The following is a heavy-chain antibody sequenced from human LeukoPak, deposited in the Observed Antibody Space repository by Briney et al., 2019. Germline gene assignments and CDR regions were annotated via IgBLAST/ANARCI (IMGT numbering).Heavy chain of an antibody. Sequence: NASETLSLTCTVSGGSISSGSYYWSWIRQPAGKGLEWIGRIYTSGSTNYNPSLKSRVTISVDTSKNQFSLKLSSVTAADTAVYYCARDIRGYYYGSGSHYYYYYMDVWGKGTTVTISS. D-gene: IGHD3-10*01. CDR3: ARDIRGYYYGSGSHYYYYYMDV. J-gene: IGHJ6*03. V-gene: IGHV4-61*02. CDR1: GGSISSGSYY. CDR2: IYTSGST.